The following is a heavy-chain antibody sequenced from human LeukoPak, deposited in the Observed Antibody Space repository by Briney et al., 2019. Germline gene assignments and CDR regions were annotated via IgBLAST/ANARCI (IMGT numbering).Heavy chain of an antibody. CDR2: IRYDGNK. V-gene: IGHV3-30*02. Sequence: PGGSLRLSCAASGFTFSSYGMHWVRQAPGRGLEWVAFIRYDGNKNYADSVKGRFTISRDNSKNTLYLQMNSLRAEDTAVYYCAKDYTEPKYYFDYWGQGTLVTVSS. CDR1: GFTFSSYG. J-gene: IGHJ4*02. CDR3: AKDYTEPKYYFDY. D-gene: IGHD2-2*02.